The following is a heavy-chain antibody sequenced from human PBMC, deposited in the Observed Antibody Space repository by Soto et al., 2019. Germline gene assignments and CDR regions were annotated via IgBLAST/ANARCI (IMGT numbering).Heavy chain of an antibody. D-gene: IGHD2-15*01. J-gene: IGHJ6*02. V-gene: IGHV4-39*01. CDR2: IYYSGST. CDR3: ASLGYCSGGSCPYYYYYGMDV. CDR1: GGSISSSSYY. Sequence: PSETLSLTCTVSGGSISSSSYYWGWIRQPPGKGLEWIGSIYYSGSTYYNPSLKSRVTISVDTSKNQSSLKLSSVTAADTAVYYCASLGYCSGGSCPYYYYYGMDVWGQGTTVTVSS.